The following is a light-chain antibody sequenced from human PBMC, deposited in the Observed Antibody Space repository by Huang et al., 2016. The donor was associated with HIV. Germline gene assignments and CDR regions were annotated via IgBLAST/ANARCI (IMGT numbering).Light chain of an antibody. V-gene: IGKV4-1*01. J-gene: IGKJ4*01. Sequence: DIVMTQSPDSLAVSLGERATINCKSSQSILHSSNNKNYLAWYQQKSGQPPKLLIYWASTRESGVPDRFSGSGSGTDFTLTISSLQVEDVAVYYCQQYYSPLTFGGGTKV. CDR3: QQYYSPLT. CDR1: QSILHSSNNKNY. CDR2: WAS.